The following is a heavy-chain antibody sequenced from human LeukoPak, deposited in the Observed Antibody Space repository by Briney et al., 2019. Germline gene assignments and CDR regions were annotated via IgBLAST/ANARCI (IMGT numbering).Heavy chain of an antibody. CDR1: GFTFSSYA. Sequence: PGGSLRLSCAASGFTFSSYAMHWVRQAPGKGLEYVSAISSNGGSTYYANSVKGRFTISRDNSKNTLYLQMGSLRAEDMAVYYCAREYHYGDYVTPYFDYWGQGTLVTVSS. CDR3: AREYHYGDYVTPYFDY. D-gene: IGHD4-17*01. CDR2: ISSNGGST. J-gene: IGHJ4*02. V-gene: IGHV3-64*01.